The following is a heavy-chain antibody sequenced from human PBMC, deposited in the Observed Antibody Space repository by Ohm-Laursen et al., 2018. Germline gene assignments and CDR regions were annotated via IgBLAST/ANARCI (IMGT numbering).Heavy chain of an antibody. CDR2: IYSSGGT. CDR1: GGSISSSY. D-gene: IGHD6-19*01. V-gene: IGHV4-59*08. Sequence: SETLSLTCTVSGGSISSSYWSWIRQPPGKGLEWIGYIYSSGGTTYNPSLKSRITISVDTSKNQFFLKLSSVTAADTAVYYCAKSSGWVYFDYWGQGTLVTVSS. J-gene: IGHJ4*02. CDR3: AKSSGWVYFDY.